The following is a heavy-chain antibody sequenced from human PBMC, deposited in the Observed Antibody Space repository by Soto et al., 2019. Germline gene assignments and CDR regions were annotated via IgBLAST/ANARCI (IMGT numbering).Heavy chain of an antibody. Sequence: QVQLQESGPGLVKPSQTLSLTCTVSGGSISSGGYYWSWIRQHPGKGLEWIGYIYYSGSTYYNPSLKSRVTISVDTSKNQFSLKLSSVTAADTAVYYCARVAAAAGTFYYYGMDVRGQGTTVTVSS. CDR2: IYYSGST. J-gene: IGHJ6*02. CDR3: ARVAAAAGTFYYYGMDV. CDR1: GGSISSGGYY. D-gene: IGHD6-13*01. V-gene: IGHV4-31*03.